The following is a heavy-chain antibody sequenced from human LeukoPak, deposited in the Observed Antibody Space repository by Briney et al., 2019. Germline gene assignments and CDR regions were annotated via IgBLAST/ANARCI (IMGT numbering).Heavy chain of an antibody. CDR1: EITFSSSA. D-gene: IGHD2-15*01. J-gene: IGHJ4*02. V-gene: IGHV3-23*01. CDR3: AKQLGYCSDGSCYFPY. CDR2: ISNNGGYT. Sequence: GGSLRLSCAASEITFSSSAMSWVRQAPGKGLEWVSAISNNGGYTYYADSVQGRFTISRDNSKSTLCLQMNSLRAEDTAVYYCAKQLGYCSDGSCYFPYWGQGTLVTVSS.